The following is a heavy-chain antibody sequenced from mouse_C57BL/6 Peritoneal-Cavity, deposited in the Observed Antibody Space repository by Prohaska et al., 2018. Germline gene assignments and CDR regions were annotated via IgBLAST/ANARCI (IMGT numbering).Heavy chain of an antibody. CDR2: INPSNGGT. V-gene: IGHV1-53*01. J-gene: IGHJ1*03. CDR3: AREVYWYFDV. CDR1: GYTFTSYW. Sequence: QVQLQQPGTELVKPGASVKLSCKASGYTFTSYWTHWVKQRPGQGLEWTGNINPSNGGTNYNEKFKSKPTLTVEESSSTAYMQLSSLTSEDCAVYYYAREVYWYFDVWGTGTTVTVSS.